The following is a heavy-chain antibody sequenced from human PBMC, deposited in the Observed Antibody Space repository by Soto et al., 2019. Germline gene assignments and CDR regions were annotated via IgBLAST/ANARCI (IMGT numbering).Heavy chain of an antibody. CDR2: INPNSGGT. CDR3: ARESPQDCSSTSCYGDDFWSGHYYYYYGMDV. CDR1: GYTLTRYY. Sequence: ASLKGSCKASGYTLTRYYIHRVRQAPGQRPEWMGWINPNSGGTNYAQKFQGWVTMTRDTSISTAYMELSRLRSDDTAVYYCARESPQDCSSTSCYGDDFWSGHYYYYYGMDVWGQGTTVTVSS. V-gene: IGHV1-2*04. D-gene: IGHD2-2*01. J-gene: IGHJ6*02.